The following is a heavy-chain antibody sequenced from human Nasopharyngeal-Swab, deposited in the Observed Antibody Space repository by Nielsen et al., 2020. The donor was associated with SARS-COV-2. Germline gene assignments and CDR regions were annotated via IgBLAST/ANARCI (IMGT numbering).Heavy chain of an antibody. Sequence: GESLKISCAASGFTFSSYGMHWVRQAPGKGLEWVAVISYDGSNKYYADSVKDRFTISRDNSKNTLYLQMNSLRAEDTAVYYCAAARGYTDWGQGTLVTVSS. CDR1: GFTFSSYG. V-gene: IGHV3-30*03. J-gene: IGHJ4*02. CDR2: ISYDGSNK. D-gene: IGHD6-13*01. CDR3: AAARGYTD.